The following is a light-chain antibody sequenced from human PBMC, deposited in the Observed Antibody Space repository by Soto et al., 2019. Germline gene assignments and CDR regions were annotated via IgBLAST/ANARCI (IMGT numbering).Light chain of an antibody. CDR3: AKWDDSLRVYV. Sequence: QSVLPQPPSASGTPGQRVTISCSTSNSRSGSNYVYWYQQLPGTAPKLLIYRNDQRPSGVPDRFSGSKSGTSASLAISGLRSEGEADYYCAKWDDSLRVYVFGTGTKVT. CDR1: NSRSGSNY. CDR2: RND. V-gene: IGLV1-47*01. J-gene: IGLJ1*01.